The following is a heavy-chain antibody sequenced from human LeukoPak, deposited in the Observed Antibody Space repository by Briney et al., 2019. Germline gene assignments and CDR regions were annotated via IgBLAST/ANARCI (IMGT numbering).Heavy chain of an antibody. D-gene: IGHD4-11*01. Sequence: SETLSLTCTVSGGSISNYYWSWIRQPPGKGLEWIWYIYYSGSTNYNPSLKSRVTISVDTSKNQFSLKLSSVTAADTAVYYCARSVDYGNYLVVGWFDPWGQGTLVTVSS. CDR2: IYYSGST. J-gene: IGHJ5*02. CDR3: ARSVDYGNYLVVGWFDP. CDR1: GGSISNYY. V-gene: IGHV4-59*01.